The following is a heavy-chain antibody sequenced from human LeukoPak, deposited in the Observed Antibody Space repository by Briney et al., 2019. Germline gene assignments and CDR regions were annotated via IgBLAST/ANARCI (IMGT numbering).Heavy chain of an antibody. CDR2: ISWNSGSI. D-gene: IGHD6-13*01. CDR3: ATYSSSWPDNDAFDI. CDR1: GFTFDDYA. V-gene: IGHV3-9*01. J-gene: IGHJ3*02. Sequence: GGSLRLSCAASGFTFDDYAMHWVRQAPGKGLEWVSGISWNSGSIGYADSVKGRFTISRDNAKNSLYLQMNSLRAEDTALYYCATYSSSWPDNDAFDIWGQGTKVTVSS.